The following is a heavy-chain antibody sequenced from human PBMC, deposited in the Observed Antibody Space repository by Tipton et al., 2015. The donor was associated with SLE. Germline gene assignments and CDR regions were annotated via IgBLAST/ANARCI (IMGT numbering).Heavy chain of an antibody. V-gene: IGHV3-30*02. CDR3: AKDQSEYSSSSGALGY. J-gene: IGHJ4*02. CDR2: IRYDGSNK. D-gene: IGHD6-6*01. Sequence: GSLRLSCAASGFTFSSYGMHWVRQAPGKGLEWVAFIRYDGSNKYYADSVKGRFTIPRDNSKNTLYLQMNSLRAEDTALYYCAKDQSEYSSSSGALGYWGQGTLVTVSS. CDR1: GFTFSSYG.